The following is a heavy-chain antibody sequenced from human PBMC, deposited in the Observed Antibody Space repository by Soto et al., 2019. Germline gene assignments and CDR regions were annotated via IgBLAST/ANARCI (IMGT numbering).Heavy chain of an antibody. D-gene: IGHD2-2*01. V-gene: IGHV6-1*01. CDR1: GDSVSSNSAA. Sequence: SQTRSLTCAISGDSVSSNSAAWNWIRQSPSRCLEWLGRTYYRSKWYNDYAVSVKSRITINPDTSKNQFSLQLNSVTPEDTAVYYCARDRQVVVVPAARVYYYYYYGMDVWGQGTTVTVS. J-gene: IGHJ6*02. CDR2: TYYRSKWYN. CDR3: ARDRQVVVVPAARVYYYYYYGMDV.